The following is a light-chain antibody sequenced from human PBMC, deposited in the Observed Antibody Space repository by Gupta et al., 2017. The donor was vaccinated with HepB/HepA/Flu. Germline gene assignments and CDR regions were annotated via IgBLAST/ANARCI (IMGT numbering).Light chain of an antibody. Sequence: QSDLTQPASVSGSPGKSITISCTGTSSDVGGHKYVSWSQQHPGKAPKLMIYDVSNRPSGVSNRFSGSKSGNTASLTISGLQPEDEADYYCSSYTSSSTLVFGGGTKLTVL. V-gene: IGLV2-14*03. CDR1: SSDVGGHKY. CDR3: SSYTSSSTLV. CDR2: DVS. J-gene: IGLJ2*01.